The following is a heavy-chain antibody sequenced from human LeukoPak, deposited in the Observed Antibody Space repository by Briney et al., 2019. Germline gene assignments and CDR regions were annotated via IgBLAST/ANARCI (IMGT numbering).Heavy chain of an antibody. V-gene: IGHV1-69*13. J-gene: IGHJ4*02. Sequence: SVKVSCKASGGAFSSYAISWVRQAPGQGLEWMGGIIPIFGTANYAQKFQGRVTITADESTSTAYMELSSLRSEDTAVYYCARGSYITPQYFDYWGQGTLVTVSS. CDR3: ARGSYITPQYFDY. D-gene: IGHD1-26*01. CDR2: IIPIFGTA. CDR1: GGAFSSYA.